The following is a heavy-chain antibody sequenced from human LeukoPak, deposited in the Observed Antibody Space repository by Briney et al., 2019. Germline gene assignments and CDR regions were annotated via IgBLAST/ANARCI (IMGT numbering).Heavy chain of an antibody. CDR2: IKQDGGEK. Sequence: GGSLRLSCAASGFTFSSYWMSWVRQAPGKGLEWVANIKQDGGEKYYVDSVKGRFTISRDNGKNSLSLEMNSLRDEDTAVYYCARDFTVVVAAMNYGMDVWGQGTTVTVSS. J-gene: IGHJ6*02. V-gene: IGHV3-7*01. CDR1: GFTFSSYW. CDR3: ARDFTVVVAAMNYGMDV. D-gene: IGHD2-21*02.